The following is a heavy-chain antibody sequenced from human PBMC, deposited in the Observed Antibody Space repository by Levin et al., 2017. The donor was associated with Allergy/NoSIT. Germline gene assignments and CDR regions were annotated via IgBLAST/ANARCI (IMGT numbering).Heavy chain of an antibody. D-gene: IGHD3-3*01. CDR3: ARDRPQTPAQLPYYDFWSGYYQLGGYGMDV. CDR2: INSDGSST. Sequence: GGSLRLSCAASGFTFSSYWMHWVRQAPGKGLVWVSRINSDGSSTSYADSVKGRFTISRDNAKNTLYLQMNSLRAEDTAVYYCARDRPQTPAQLPYYDFWSGYYQLGGYGMDVWGQGTTVTVSS. V-gene: IGHV3-74*01. CDR1: GFTFSSYW. J-gene: IGHJ6*02.